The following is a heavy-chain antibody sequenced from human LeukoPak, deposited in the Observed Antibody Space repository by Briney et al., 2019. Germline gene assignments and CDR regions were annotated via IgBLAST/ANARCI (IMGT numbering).Heavy chain of an antibody. CDR1: GGTFSSYA. CDR2: IIPILGIA. Sequence: AASVKVSCKASGGTFSSYAISWVRQAPGQGLEWMGRIIPILGIANYAQKFQGRVTITADKSTSTAYMELSSLRSEDTAVYYCARDRTDIRGVPDGFDYWGQGTLVTVSS. D-gene: IGHD3-10*01. V-gene: IGHV1-69*04. CDR3: ARDRTDIRGVPDGFDY. J-gene: IGHJ4*02.